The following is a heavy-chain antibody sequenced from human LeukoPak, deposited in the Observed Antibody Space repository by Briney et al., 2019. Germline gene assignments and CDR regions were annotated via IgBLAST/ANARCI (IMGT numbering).Heavy chain of an antibody. Sequence: VSVKVSCKASGYTFTDYYIHWVRQAPGQGLEWMGWINPNSGDTNYAQKFQGWVTMTRDMSISTAYMELSRLRSDDTAIYYCARATGTYWWFDSWGQGTLVTVSS. J-gene: IGHJ5*01. CDR2: INPNSGDT. CDR1: GYTFTDYY. D-gene: IGHD1-26*01. CDR3: ARATGTYWWFDS. V-gene: IGHV1-2*04.